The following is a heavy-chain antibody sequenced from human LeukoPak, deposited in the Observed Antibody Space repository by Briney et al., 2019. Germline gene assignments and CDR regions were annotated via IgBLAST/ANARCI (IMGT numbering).Heavy chain of an antibody. J-gene: IGHJ4*02. D-gene: IGHD2-21*02. CDR3: ARVSLIVVVPGILDY. V-gene: IGHV3-30-3*01. CDR2: ISYDGTNK. Sequence: GGSLRLSCAASGFTFSSSDMHWVRQAPGKGLEWVSLISYDGTNKYYTDSVKGRFTISRDNSKNTLSLQMNSLRADDTAVYFCARVSLIVVVPGILDYWGQGILVTVSS. CDR1: GFTFSSSD.